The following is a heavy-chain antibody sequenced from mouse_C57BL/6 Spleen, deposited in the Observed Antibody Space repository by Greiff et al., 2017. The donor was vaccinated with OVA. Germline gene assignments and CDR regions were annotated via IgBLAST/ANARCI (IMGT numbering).Heavy chain of an antibody. CDR1: GYAFSSYW. CDR2: IYPGDGDT. Sequence: QVQLQQSGAELVKPGASVKISCKASGYAFSSYWMNWVKQRPGKGLEWIGQIYPGDGDTNYNGKFKGKATLTADKSSSTAYMQLSSLTAEDSAVYFCARMGRDYAMGGWGQGASVTASS. V-gene: IGHV1-80*01. CDR3: ARMGRDYAMGG. J-gene: IGHJ4*01.